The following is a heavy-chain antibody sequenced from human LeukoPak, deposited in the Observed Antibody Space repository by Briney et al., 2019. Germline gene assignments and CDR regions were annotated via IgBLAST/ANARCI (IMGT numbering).Heavy chain of an antibody. CDR1: GFTFSSYW. J-gene: IGHJ6*03. D-gene: IGHD1-14*01. V-gene: IGHV3-7*01. Sequence: GGSLRLSCAASGFTFSSYWMSWVRQAPGKGLEWVANIKQDGSEKYYVDSVKDRFTISRDNAKNSLYLQMNSLRAEDTAVYYCARDRAGRPYYYYYYMDVWGKGTTVTVSS. CDR2: IKQDGSEK. CDR3: ARDRAGRPYYYYYYMDV.